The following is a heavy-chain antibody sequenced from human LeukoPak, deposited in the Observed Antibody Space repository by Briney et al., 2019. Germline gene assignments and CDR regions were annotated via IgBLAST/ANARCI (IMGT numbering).Heavy chain of an antibody. V-gene: IGHV3-33*01. D-gene: IGHD6-13*01. CDR1: GFSFSSYG. CDR2: IWYDGSNK. J-gene: IGHJ4*02. CDR3: ARSSSFDY. Sequence: GRSLRLSCAASGFSFSSYGMHWVRQAPGKGLEWVAVIWYDGSNKYYADSVKGRFTISRDNSKNTLYLQMNNLRDEDTAVYYCARSSSFDYWGQGTLVTVSS.